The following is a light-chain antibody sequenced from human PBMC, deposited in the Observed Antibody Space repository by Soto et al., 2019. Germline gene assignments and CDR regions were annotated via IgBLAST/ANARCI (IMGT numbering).Light chain of an antibody. J-gene: IGKJ3*01. CDR3: QQSFSTPFT. CDR1: QSISNY. V-gene: IGKV1-39*01. CDR2: AAS. Sequence: DIQMTQSPSSLSASVGDRVTITCRASQSISNYLNWYQQKPGKAPELLIYAASTLQSGVPSRFSGSGSGTEFTLTISSLQPVDCATYYCQQSFSTPFTFGPGTKVDLK.